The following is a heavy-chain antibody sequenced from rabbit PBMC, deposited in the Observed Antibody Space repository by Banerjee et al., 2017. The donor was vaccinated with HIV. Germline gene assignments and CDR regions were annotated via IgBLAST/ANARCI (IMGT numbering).Heavy chain of an antibody. Sequence: QSLEESGGDLVKPGASLTLTCTASGIDFSSYYYMCWVRQAPGKGLEWIACMYIGSSTSTYYASWAKGRFTISKTSSTTVTLQMTSLTAADTATYFCARDRYAGYRYSVSYGMDLWGPGTLVTVS. CDR1: GIDFSSYYY. CDR2: MYIGSSTST. V-gene: IGHV1S40*01. D-gene: IGHD7-1*01. CDR3: ARDRYAGYRYSVSYGMDL. J-gene: IGHJ6*01.